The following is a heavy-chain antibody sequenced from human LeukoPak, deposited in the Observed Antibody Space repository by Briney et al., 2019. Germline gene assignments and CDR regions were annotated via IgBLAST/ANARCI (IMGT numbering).Heavy chain of an antibody. Sequence: QPGGSLRLSCAASGFTFNNYGMHWVRQAPGKGPEWVAFIPYDGSNKYYADSVKGRFTISRDNSKNTLYLQMNSLRAEDTAVYYCAKDEYYYGSVTSTFDFWGQGTMVTVSP. CDR1: GFTFNNYG. J-gene: IGHJ3*01. V-gene: IGHV3-30*02. CDR3: AKDEYYYGSVTSTFDF. D-gene: IGHD3-10*01. CDR2: IPYDGSNK.